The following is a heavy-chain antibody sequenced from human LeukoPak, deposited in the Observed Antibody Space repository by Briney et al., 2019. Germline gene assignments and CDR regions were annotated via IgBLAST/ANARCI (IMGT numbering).Heavy chain of an antibody. CDR3: ARLGIAAAGTVASWFDP. J-gene: IGHJ5*02. CDR2: IYPGDSDT. D-gene: IGHD6-13*01. CDR1: GYSFTSYW. Sequence: GESLKISCKGSGYSFTSYWIGWVRQVPGKGLGWMGIIYPGDSDTRYSPSFQGQVTISADKSISTAYLQWSSLKASDTAMYYCARLGIAAAGTVASWFDPWGQGSLVTVSS. V-gene: IGHV5-51*01.